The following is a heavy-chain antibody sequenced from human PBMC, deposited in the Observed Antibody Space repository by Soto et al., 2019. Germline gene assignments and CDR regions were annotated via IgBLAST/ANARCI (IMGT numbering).Heavy chain of an antibody. J-gene: IGHJ5*02. Sequence: GGSLRLSCAASGFTFDDYAMSWVRQAPGKGLEWVSAISGSGGSTYYADSVKGWFTISRDNSKNTLYLQMNSLRAEDTAVYYCAKDRRPIIVVVPAAMWRAPVWFDPWGQGTLVTVSS. CDR3: AKDRRPIIVVVPAAMWRAPVWFDP. V-gene: IGHV3-23*01. D-gene: IGHD2-2*01. CDR2: ISGSGGST. CDR1: GFTFDDYA.